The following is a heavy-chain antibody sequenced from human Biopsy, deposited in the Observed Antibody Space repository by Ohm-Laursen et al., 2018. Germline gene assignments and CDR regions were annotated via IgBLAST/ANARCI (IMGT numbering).Heavy chain of an antibody. J-gene: IGHJ5*02. CDR2: VYNGGIT. Sequence: SETLSLTGSVSGGSIISYYWTWIRQPPGKGLEWIGHVYNGGITNHNPSLKSRVTISKDTSKNQFSLQVNSVTAADTAVYYCARTPRDSFWSGSYKRGLWFDPWGQGTLVIVSS. D-gene: IGHD3-3*01. V-gene: IGHV4-59*01. CDR1: GGSIISYY. CDR3: ARTPRDSFWSGSYKRGLWFDP.